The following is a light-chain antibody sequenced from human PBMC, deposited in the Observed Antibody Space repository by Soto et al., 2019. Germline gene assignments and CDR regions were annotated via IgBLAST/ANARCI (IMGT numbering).Light chain of an antibody. CDR1: NIEEKS. CDR2: YDF. CDR3: QVWDTTNNHPI. V-gene: IGLV3-21*04. J-gene: IGLJ2*01. Sequence: SYVLTQRPSVSVAPEKTARITCGGDNIEEKSVHWYQHRPGQAPVLVLYYDFERPSGIHERFSGSNSGHTATLTISRVEAGDEADYYCQVWDTTNNHPIFGGGTKLTVL.